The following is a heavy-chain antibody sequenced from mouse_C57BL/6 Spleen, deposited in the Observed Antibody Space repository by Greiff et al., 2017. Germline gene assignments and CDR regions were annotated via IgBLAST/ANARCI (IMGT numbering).Heavy chain of an antibody. D-gene: IGHD1-2*01. V-gene: IGHV1-74*01. CDR1: GYTFTSYW. J-gene: IGHJ3*01. CDR3: AIMTAGGFAY. CDR2: IHPSASDT. Sequence: QVQLQQPGAELVKPGASVKVSCKASGYTFTSYWMHWVKQRPGQGLEWIGRIHPSASDTNYNQKFKGKATLTVDKSASTAYMQLSSLTFEDSAVYYCAIMTAGGFAYWGQGTLVTVSA.